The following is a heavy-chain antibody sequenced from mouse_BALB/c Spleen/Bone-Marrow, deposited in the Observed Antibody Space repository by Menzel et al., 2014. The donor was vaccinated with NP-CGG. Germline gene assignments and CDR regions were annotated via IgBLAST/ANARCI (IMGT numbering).Heavy chain of an antibody. CDR3: ARSYGSFYFDY. Sequence: VMLVESGAELARPGASVKLSCKASGYSFTSYWIQWVKQRPGQGLEWLGTIYPGDGDTRYAQKFKGKATLTADKSSSTAYMQVSSLASGDSAVYYCARSYGSFYFDYWGQGVTLTVSS. J-gene: IGHJ2*01. CDR2: IYPGDGDT. CDR1: GYSFTSYW. D-gene: IGHD1-2*01. V-gene: IGHV1-87*01.